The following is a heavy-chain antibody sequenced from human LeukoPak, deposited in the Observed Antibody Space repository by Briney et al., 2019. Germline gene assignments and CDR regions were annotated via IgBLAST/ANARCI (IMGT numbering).Heavy chain of an antibody. CDR2: MNPNSGNT. CDR3: ARGTRDCTSTSCYNY. CDR1: GYTFTSYD. J-gene: IGHJ4*02. V-gene: IGHV1-8*01. D-gene: IGHD2-2*02. Sequence: GASVKVSCRASGYTFTSYDINWVRQATGQGLEWMGWMNPNSGNTGYAQKFQGRVTMTRDTSKDIAYMELSSLRSEDAAVYYCARGTRDCTSTSCYNYWGQGTLVTVSS.